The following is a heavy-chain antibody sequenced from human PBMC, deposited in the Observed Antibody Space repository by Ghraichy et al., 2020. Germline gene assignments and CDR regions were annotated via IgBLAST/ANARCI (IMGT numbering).Heavy chain of an antibody. Sequence: SETLSLTCSVSGYSISNGYFWGWIRQPPGKGLEWIASTFHSGTTYYNPSLESRVTISVDTSKNQFSLKLSSVTAADTAVYYCARETHYYGSGSYPDNWFDPWGQGTPVTVSS. V-gene: IGHV4-38-2*02. CDR1: GYSISNGYF. CDR2: TFHSGTT. J-gene: IGHJ5*02. CDR3: ARETHYYGSGSYPDNWFDP. D-gene: IGHD3-10*01.